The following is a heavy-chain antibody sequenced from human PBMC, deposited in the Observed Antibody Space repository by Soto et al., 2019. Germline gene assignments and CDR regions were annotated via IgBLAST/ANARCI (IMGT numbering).Heavy chain of an antibody. Sequence: GGSLRLSCAASGFTFSSYSMNWVRQAPGKGLEWVSYISSSSSTIYYADTVKGRFTISRDNAKNSLYLQMNSLRDEDTAVYYCARDSINNWNLLSYYYYGMDVWGQGTTVTVSS. CDR2: ISSSSSTI. V-gene: IGHV3-48*02. J-gene: IGHJ6*02. CDR1: GFTFSSYS. D-gene: IGHD1-20*01. CDR3: ARDSINNWNLLSYYYYGMDV.